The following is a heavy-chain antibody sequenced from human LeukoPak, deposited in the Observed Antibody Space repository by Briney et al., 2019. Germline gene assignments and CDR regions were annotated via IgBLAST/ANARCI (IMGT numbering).Heavy chain of an antibody. Sequence: ASVKVSCKASGYTFTGYYMHWVRQAPGQGLEWMGWINPNSGGTNYAQKFQGRVTMTRDTSISTAYMELSRLRSDDTAVYYCARGNYDSSGWYYFDYWGQGTLVTISS. V-gene: IGHV1-2*02. CDR1: GYTFTGYY. J-gene: IGHJ4*02. CDR3: ARGNYDSSGWYYFDY. D-gene: IGHD3-22*01. CDR2: INPNSGGT.